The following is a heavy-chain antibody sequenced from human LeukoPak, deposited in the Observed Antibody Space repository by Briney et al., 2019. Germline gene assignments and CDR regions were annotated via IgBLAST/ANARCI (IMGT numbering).Heavy chain of an antibody. CDR1: GFTFSDYY. Sequence: GGSLRLSCAASGFTFSDYYMSWIRQAPGKGLEWVSYISSSGSTIYYADSVKGRFTISRDNAKNSLYLQMNSLRAEDTAVYYCARDRRRELPSSRIDYWGQGTLVTVSS. J-gene: IGHJ4*02. CDR2: ISSSGSTI. CDR3: ARDRRRELPSSRIDY. D-gene: IGHD1-26*01. V-gene: IGHV3-11*01.